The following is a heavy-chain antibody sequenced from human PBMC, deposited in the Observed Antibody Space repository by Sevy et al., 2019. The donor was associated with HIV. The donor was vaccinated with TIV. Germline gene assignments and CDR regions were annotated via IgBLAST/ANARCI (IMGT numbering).Heavy chain of an antibody. V-gene: IGHV3-30*18. CDR1: GFTFSSYG. CDR3: AKSERGYYYGMDV. CDR2: ISYDGSNK. J-gene: IGHJ6*02. Sequence: GGSLRLSCAASGFTFSSYGMHWVRQAPGKGLEWVAVISYDGSNKYYADSVKGRFTISRDNSKNTLYLQMNSLRAEDTAGYYCAKSERGYYYGMDVWGQGTTVTVSS.